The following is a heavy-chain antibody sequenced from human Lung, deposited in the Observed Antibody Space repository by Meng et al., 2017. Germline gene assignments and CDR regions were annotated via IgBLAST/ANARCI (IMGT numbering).Heavy chain of an antibody. V-gene: IGHV3-23*01. D-gene: IGHD6-25*01. CDR1: GFTFTAFS. CDR3: AKEAAIAS. J-gene: IGHJ5*02. Sequence: EVQLMESGGGLVQPGGSLRLSCAASGFTFTAFSMAWVRQAPGKGLEWVSTISSTGDSTFYPDSVKGRFIVSRDNSKNTLYLQMNSLRAEDTAIYYCAKEAAIASWGQGTLVTVSS. CDR2: ISSTGDST.